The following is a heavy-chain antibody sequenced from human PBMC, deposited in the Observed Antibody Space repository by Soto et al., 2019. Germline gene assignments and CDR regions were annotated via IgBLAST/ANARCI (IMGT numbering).Heavy chain of an antibody. V-gene: IGHV5-51*01. Sequence: GESLKISCKGSGYSFTSYWIGWVRQMPGKGLEWMGIIYPGDSDTRYSPSFQGQVTISADKSISTAYLQWSSLKASDTAMYYCARTLTSSGWCVDAFDIWGQGTMVTVSS. J-gene: IGHJ3*02. CDR1: GYSFTSYW. CDR3: ARTLTSSGWCVDAFDI. D-gene: IGHD6-19*01. CDR2: IYPGDSDT.